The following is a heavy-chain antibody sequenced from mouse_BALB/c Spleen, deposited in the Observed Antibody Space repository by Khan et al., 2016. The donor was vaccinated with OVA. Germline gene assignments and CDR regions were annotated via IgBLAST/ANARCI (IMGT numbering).Heavy chain of an antibody. Sequence: EVQLQQSGTVPARPGASVKMSCKASGYSFTNYWMHWVKQRPGQVLEWIGTIYPGNSDTRYNQKFKDKAKLTAVTSASTAYMDLSSLTSEDSAVYYCARSYDSFYFDYWGQGSTLTVSS. D-gene: IGHD2-4*01. V-gene: IGHV1-5*01. J-gene: IGHJ2*01. CDR2: IYPGNSDT. CDR1: GYSFTNYW. CDR3: ARSYDSFYFDY.